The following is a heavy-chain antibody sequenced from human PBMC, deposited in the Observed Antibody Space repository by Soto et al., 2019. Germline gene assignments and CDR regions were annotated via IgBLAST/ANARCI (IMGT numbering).Heavy chain of an antibody. CDR1: GFTFSDYY. D-gene: IGHD3-3*02. Sequence: GGSLRLSCAASGFTFSDYYMSWIRQAPGKGLEWVSYISGSGSSMYYADSVKGRFTISRDNARNSLFLQMNSLRAEDTAVYYCARTGSSSYGDWLDPWGQGTLVTVSS. CDR2: ISGSGSSM. J-gene: IGHJ5*02. CDR3: ARTGSSSYGDWLDP. V-gene: IGHV3-11*01.